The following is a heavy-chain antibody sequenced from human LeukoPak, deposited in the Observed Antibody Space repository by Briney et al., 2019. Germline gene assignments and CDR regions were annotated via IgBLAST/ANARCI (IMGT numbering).Heavy chain of an antibody. CDR1: GFTFSSYG. CDR3: AKDLGSSGWYDAFDI. J-gene: IGHJ3*02. V-gene: IGHV3-30*02. Sequence: GGSLRLSCAASGFTFSSYGMHWVRQAPGKGLEWVAFIRYDGSNKYYADSVKGRFTISRDNSKNTLYLQMNSLRAEDMALYYCAKDLGSSGWYDAFDIWGQGTMVTVSS. D-gene: IGHD6-19*01. CDR2: IRYDGSNK.